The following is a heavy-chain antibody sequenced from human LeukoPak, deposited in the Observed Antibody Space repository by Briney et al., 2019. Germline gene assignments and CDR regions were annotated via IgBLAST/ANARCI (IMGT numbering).Heavy chain of an antibody. CDR3: VRYCSGGGCYYYGMDV. D-gene: IGHD2-15*01. J-gene: IGHJ6*02. CDR2: ISAYNGNT. V-gene: IGHV1-18*01. CDR1: GYTFTSYG. Sequence: GAAVKVACKASGYTFTSYGISWVRQAPGQGLEWLGWISAYNGNTNYAQKNQGRATMATDTSTSTAYMELRSLRSDDTAVYYCVRYCSGGGCYYYGMDVWGQGTTVTVSS.